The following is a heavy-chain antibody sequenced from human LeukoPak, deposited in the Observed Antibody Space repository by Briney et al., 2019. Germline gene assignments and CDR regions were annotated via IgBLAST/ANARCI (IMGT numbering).Heavy chain of an antibody. D-gene: IGHD3-10*01. J-gene: IGHJ3*02. CDR1: GYTFTSYD. CDR3: ARVDPGRNAFDI. V-gene: IGHV1-8*03. CDR2: MNPNSGNT. Sequence: ASVKVSCKASGYTFTSYDINWVRQATGQGLEWMGWMNPNSGNTGYAQKFQGRVTITRNTSTSTAYMELSSLRSEDTAVYYYARVDPGRNAFDIWGQGTMVTVSS.